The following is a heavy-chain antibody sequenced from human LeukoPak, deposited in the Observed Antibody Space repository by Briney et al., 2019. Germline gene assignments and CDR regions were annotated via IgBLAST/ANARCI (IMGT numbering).Heavy chain of an antibody. D-gene: IGHD2-2*01. CDR2: INPNSGGT. V-gene: IGHV1-2*02. Sequence: ASVKVSCKASGYTFTGYYMHWVRQAPGQGLEWMGWINPNSGGTNYAQKFQGRVTMTRDTSISTAYMELSRLRSDDTAVYYCARGGFVVVPAATVDYWGQGTLVTVSS. CDR3: ARGGFVVVPAATVDY. J-gene: IGHJ4*02. CDR1: GYTFTGYY.